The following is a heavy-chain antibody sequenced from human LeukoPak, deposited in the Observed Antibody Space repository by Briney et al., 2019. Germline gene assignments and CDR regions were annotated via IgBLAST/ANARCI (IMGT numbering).Heavy chain of an antibody. J-gene: IGHJ4*02. V-gene: IGHV3-30-3*01. CDR1: GFTFTSYW. Sequence: PGGSLRLSCAASGFTFTSYWMHWVRQAPGKGLEWVAVIPYDGSNKYYADSVKGRFTISRDNSKNTLYLQMNSLRAEDTAVYYCARDLYLFDYWGQGTLVTVSS. CDR3: ARDLYLFDY. CDR2: IPYDGSNK.